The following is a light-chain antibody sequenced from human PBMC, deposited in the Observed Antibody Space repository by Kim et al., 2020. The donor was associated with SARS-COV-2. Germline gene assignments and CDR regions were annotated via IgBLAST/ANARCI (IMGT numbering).Light chain of an antibody. CDR1: SLRSYY. CDR2: GKN. CDR3: NSRDTNNNVI. V-gene: IGLV3-19*01. Sequence: VALGQTVRITCQGDSLRSYYATWYQQKPGEAPIVVIYGKNNRPSGIPDRFSGSSSGNTASLTITGTQAGDEADYYCNSRDTNNNVIFGGGTQLTVL. J-gene: IGLJ2*01.